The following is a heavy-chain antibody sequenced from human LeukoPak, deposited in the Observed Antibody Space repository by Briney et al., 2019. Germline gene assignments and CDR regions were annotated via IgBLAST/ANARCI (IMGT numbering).Heavy chain of an antibody. V-gene: IGHV1-2*02. CDR2: INPNSRGT. D-gene: IGHD4-17*01. CDR3: ARILSTVTSEDFDY. CDR1: GYTFTGYY. J-gene: IGHJ4*02. Sequence: ASVKVSCRSSGYTFTGYYMHWVRQAPGQGLEGMGWINPNSRGTNYAQTFQGRVTMTRDTSISTAYMELSRLRSDDTGVYYCARILSTVTSEDFDYWGQGTLVTVSS.